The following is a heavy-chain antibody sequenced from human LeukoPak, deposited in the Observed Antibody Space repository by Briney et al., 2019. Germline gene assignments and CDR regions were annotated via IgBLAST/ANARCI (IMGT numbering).Heavy chain of an antibody. J-gene: IGHJ6*03. Sequence: QAGGSLRLSCAASGFTFSSYWMSWVRQAPGKGLEWVANIKQDGSEKYYVDSVKGRFTISRDNAKNSLYLQMNSLRAEDTAVYYCAREGFLVWLFYYYYYMDVWGKGTTVTVSS. CDR3: AREGFLVWLFYYYYYMDV. D-gene: IGHD3-3*01. CDR2: IKQDGSEK. V-gene: IGHV3-7*01. CDR1: GFTFSSYW.